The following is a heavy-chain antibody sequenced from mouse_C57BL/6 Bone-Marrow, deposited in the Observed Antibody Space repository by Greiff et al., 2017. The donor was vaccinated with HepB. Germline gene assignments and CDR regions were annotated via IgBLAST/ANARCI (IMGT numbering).Heavy chain of an antibody. Sequence: VQLQQSGAELARPGASVKLSCKASGYTFTSYGISWVKQRTGQGLEWIGEIYPRSGNTYYNEKFKGKATLTADKSSSTAYMELRSLTSEDSAVYFCAHTEPFAYWGQGTLVTVSA. CDR3: AHTEPFAY. J-gene: IGHJ3*01. CDR1: GYTFTSYG. V-gene: IGHV1-81*01. D-gene: IGHD1-1*01. CDR2: IYPRSGNT.